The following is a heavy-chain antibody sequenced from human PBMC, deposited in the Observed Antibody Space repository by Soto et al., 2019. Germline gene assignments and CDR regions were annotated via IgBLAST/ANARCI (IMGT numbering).Heavy chain of an antibody. V-gene: IGHV1-69*02. D-gene: IGHD2-8*02. CDR3: ASHFTGVLVLGTSPPGGDNYGWDV. Sequence: QVQLVQSGAEVKKPGSSVKVSCKASGGTFSRYTFTWVRQAPGQGLEWMGRIIPSRDIPNYAQNFQGRVTITADKSASTAYMELSSLRSDDTAVYYCASHFTGVLVLGTSPPGGDNYGWDVWGQGTTVTVSS. CDR2: IIPSRDIP. J-gene: IGHJ6*02. CDR1: GGTFSRYT.